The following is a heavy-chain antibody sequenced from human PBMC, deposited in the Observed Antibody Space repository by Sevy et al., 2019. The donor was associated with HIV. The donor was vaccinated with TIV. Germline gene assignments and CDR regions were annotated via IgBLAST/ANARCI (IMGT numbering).Heavy chain of an antibody. D-gene: IGHD3-10*01. CDR3: ARNLYCSGTFDY. V-gene: IGHV1-8*01. J-gene: IGHJ4*02. Sequence: ASVKVSCKASGYTFTSYDINWVRQAAGQGLEWVGWMTPSSRETGYAQKFEGRITMTGDTSISTAYLELSSLTSEDTAVYFCARNLYCSGTFDYWGQGTLVTVSS. CDR2: MTPSSRET. CDR1: GYTFTSYD.